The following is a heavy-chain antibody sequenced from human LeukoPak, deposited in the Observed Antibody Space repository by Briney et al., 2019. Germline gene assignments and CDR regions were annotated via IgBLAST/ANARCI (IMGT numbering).Heavy chain of an antibody. Sequence: PGGSLRLSCAASGFTFSSYWMSWVRQAPGKGLEWVANIKQDGSEKYYVDSAKGRFTISRDNAKNSLYLQMNSLRAEDTAVYYCARASYSSSWFLVNYYYYYYMDVWGKGTTVTVSS. V-gene: IGHV3-7*01. D-gene: IGHD6-13*01. CDR2: IKQDGSEK. J-gene: IGHJ6*03. CDR1: GFTFSSYW. CDR3: ARASYSSSWFLVNYYYYYYMDV.